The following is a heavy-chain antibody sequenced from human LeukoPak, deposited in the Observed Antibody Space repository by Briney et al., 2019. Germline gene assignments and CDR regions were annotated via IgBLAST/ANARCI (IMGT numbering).Heavy chain of an antibody. Sequence: PGGSLRLSCAASGFTFSSYSMNWVRQAPGKGLEGVSSISSSSGNIYYADSVKGRFTISRDNAKNSLYLQMNSLRAEDTAVYYCSRGGSSSGDGLDYWGQGTLVTVSS. V-gene: IGHV3-21*01. D-gene: IGHD6-6*01. CDR1: GFTFSSYS. J-gene: IGHJ4*02. CDR2: ISSSSGNI. CDR3: SRGGSSSGDGLDY.